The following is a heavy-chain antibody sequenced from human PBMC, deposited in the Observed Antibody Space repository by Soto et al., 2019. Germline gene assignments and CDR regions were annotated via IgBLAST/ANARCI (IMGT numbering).Heavy chain of an antibody. D-gene: IGHD4-4*01. CDR2: IIPIFGTA. J-gene: IGHJ6*02. V-gene: IGHV1-69*06. Sequence: QVPLVQSGAEVKKPGSSVKVSCKASGGTFSSYAISWVRQAPGQGLEWMGGIIPIFGTANYAQKFQGRVTITADKSTSTAYMELSSLRSEDTAVYYCARDSDYYSNPAVGYYYYGMDVWGQGTTVTVSS. CDR1: GGTFSSYA. CDR3: ARDSDYYSNPAVGYYYYGMDV.